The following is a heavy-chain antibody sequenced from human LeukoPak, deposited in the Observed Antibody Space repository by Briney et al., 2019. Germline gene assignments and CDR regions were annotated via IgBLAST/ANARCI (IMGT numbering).Heavy chain of an antibody. CDR3: TRAGPRGDGYNSDY. J-gene: IGHJ4*02. Sequence: GRSLRLSCVTSGFIFSSYGIHWVRQAPGKGLEWVAWHFASNKYYAESVRGRFTMSRDDAKNLLSLQMISLRAEDTAVYYCTRAGPRGDGYNSDYWGQGTLVTVSS. D-gene: IGHD5-24*01. CDR1: GFIFSSYG. CDR2: HFASNK. V-gene: IGHV3-33*01.